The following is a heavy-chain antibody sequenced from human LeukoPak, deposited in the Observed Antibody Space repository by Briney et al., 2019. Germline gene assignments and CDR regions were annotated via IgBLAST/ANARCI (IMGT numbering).Heavy chain of an antibody. Sequence: SETLSLTCAVYGGSLSGYYWSWIRQPPGKGLEWLGEINHSGSTNYNPSLKSQVTISVDTSKNQFSLKLTSVTAADTAVYFCARAAGPRIVPFYWGQGTLVTVSS. CDR2: INHSGST. J-gene: IGHJ4*02. V-gene: IGHV4-34*01. CDR1: GGSLSGYY. CDR3: ARAAGPRIVPFY. D-gene: IGHD6-25*01.